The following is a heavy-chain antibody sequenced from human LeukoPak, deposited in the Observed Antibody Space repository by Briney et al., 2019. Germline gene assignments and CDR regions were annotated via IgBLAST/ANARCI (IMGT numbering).Heavy chain of an antibody. CDR1: GGSFSVYY. J-gene: IGHJ5*02. Sequence: SETLSLTCAVYGGSFSVYYWSWIRQPPGKGLEWIGEINHSGSTNYNPSLKSRVTISVDTSKNQFSLKLSSVTAADTAVYYRARTYIVVVPAAMRWFDPWGQGALVTVSS. V-gene: IGHV4-34*01. CDR2: INHSGST. CDR3: ARTYIVVVPAAMRWFDP. D-gene: IGHD2-2*01.